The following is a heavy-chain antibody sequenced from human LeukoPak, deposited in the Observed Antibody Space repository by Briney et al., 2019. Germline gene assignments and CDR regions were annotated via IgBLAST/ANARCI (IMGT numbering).Heavy chain of an antibody. Sequence: SETLSLTCAVSGDSISNYGYYWGWLRQPPGKGLEWIGRIYHSGSTQYSPSLKSRVTISIDTSKNQFSLKLTSVTAADAAVYFCARCGKGAYYFDWWGQGFLVTVSS. D-gene: IGHD1-26*01. V-gene: IGHV4-39*01. J-gene: IGHJ4*02. CDR1: GDSISNYGYY. CDR3: ARCGKGAYYFDW. CDR2: IYHSGST.